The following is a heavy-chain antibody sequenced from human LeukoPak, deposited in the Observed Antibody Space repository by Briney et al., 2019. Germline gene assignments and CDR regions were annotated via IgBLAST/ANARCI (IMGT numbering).Heavy chain of an antibody. CDR3: AKNPYEYYFGY. D-gene: IGHD5-12*01. V-gene: IGHV1-2*02. J-gene: IGHJ4*02. CDR1: GYTLTGYY. Sequence: ASVKLTRKASGYTLTGYYKHCVRLAPGQGLERMGWINPSSGDTNYAQKFQGRVSMTRDTSISTVYMELRRLRSDDTAVYYCAKNPYEYYFGYWGQGTLVTVSS. CDR2: INPSSGDT.